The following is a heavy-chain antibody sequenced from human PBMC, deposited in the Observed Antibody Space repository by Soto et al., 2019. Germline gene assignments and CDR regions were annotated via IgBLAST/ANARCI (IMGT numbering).Heavy chain of an antibody. CDR2: IYYSGST. CDR1: GGSISSSSSY. Sequence: SETLSFTCTVTGGSISSSSSYWGWIRQSPGNGLEWIGNIYYSGSTYYNPSLQSRVTMSVDTSKNQFSLKLTSVTAADTALYYCARLPAVSASSFYGMDVWGQGTTVTVSS. V-gene: IGHV4-39*01. D-gene: IGHD2-2*01. J-gene: IGHJ6*02. CDR3: ARLPAVSASSFYGMDV.